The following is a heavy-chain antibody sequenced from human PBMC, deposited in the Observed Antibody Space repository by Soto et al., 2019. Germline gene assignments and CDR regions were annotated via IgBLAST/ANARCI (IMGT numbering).Heavy chain of an antibody. D-gene: IGHD7-27*01. CDR1: GCSISNHY. J-gene: IGHJ4*02. V-gene: IGHV4-59*11. Sequence: QVQLQESGPGLVKPSETLSLTCSVSGCSISNHYWSWIRPPPGKGLEWSGYIYYNGNTNYNPSLKSRVTMSVDTSRIQISLKLTTVTAADTAVYYCTRANWYSEYWGQGTLVTVSS. CDR3: TRANWYSEY. CDR2: IYYNGNT.